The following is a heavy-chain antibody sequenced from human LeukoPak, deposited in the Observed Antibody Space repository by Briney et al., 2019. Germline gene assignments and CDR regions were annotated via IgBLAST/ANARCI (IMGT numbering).Heavy chain of an antibody. CDR3: ARDGGDGYNVIDY. Sequence: GGSLRLSCAASGFTFSSFPMHWVRQAPGKGLGSLAVISYDGTKKYYADSVKGRFTISRDNSKNTLYLQMNSLRVEDTAVYYCARDGGDGYNVIDYWGQGTLVTVSS. J-gene: IGHJ4*02. CDR2: ISYDGTKK. V-gene: IGHV3-30*04. CDR1: GFTFSSFP. D-gene: IGHD5-12*01.